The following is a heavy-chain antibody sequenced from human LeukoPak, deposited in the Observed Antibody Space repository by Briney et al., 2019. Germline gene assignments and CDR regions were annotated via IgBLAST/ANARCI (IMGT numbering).Heavy chain of an antibody. CDR2: IRYDGSNK. D-gene: IGHD3-22*01. Sequence: GGSLRLSCAASGFTFSSYGMHWVRQAPGKGLEWVAFIRYDGSNKYYADSVKGRFTISRDNSKNTLYLQMNSLRAEDTAVYYCAKDTRDYYDSSGYYYPGYFDYWGQGTLVTVSS. J-gene: IGHJ4*02. CDR3: AKDTRDYYDSSGYYYPGYFDY. CDR1: GFTFSSYG. V-gene: IGHV3-30*02.